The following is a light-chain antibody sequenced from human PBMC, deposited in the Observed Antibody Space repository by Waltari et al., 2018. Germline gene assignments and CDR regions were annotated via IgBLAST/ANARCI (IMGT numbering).Light chain of an antibody. CDR2: DAS. CDR1: RDFTTY. V-gene: IGKV1-33*01. CDR3: QQYDSLPDT. Sequence: DIQLTQSPSSLSASVGDSVTFTCQARRDFTTYLTWCQQKPGEAPTHLIFDASTLQTGVSSRCSGGGSGTVFTFTISSLQPEDIATYYCQQYDSLPDTFGGGTKVEI. J-gene: IGKJ4*01.